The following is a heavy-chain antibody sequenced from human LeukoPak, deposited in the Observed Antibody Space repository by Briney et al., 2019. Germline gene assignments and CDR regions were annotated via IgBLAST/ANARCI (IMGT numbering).Heavy chain of an antibody. CDR3: ARALVVVTETDY. J-gene: IGHJ4*02. V-gene: IGHV3-74*01. D-gene: IGHD2-21*02. CDR1: GFTFSSYS. CDR2: INSDGSST. Sequence: GGSLRLSCAASGFTFSSYSMNWVRQAPGKGLVWVSRINSDGSSTSYADSVKGRFTISRDNAKNTLYLQMNSLRAEDTAVYYCARALVVVTETDYWGQGTLVTVSS.